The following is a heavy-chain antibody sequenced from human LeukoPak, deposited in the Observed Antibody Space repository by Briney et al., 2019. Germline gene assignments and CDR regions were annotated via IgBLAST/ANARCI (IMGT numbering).Heavy chain of an antibody. CDR3: AREIHFDSSGQRTLYAFDI. CDR2: IYPSGNT. Sequence: PSETLSLTCSVSGGSVTSGGYYWTWIRQPAGKGLEWIGRIYPSGNTMYNPSLSSRLTISVDTSMNLFSLRLTSVTAADTAVYYCAREIHFDSSGQRTLYAFDIWGQGTMVTVSS. CDR1: GGSVTSGGYY. D-gene: IGHD3-22*01. V-gene: IGHV4-61*02. J-gene: IGHJ3*02.